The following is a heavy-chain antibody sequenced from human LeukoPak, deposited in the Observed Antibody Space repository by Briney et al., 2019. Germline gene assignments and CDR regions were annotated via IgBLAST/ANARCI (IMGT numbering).Heavy chain of an antibody. CDR1: GFTFSSYG. CDR3: ARDGASPLGFDY. CDR2: INHSGST. D-gene: IGHD3-10*01. J-gene: IGHJ4*02. Sequence: PGGSLRLSCAASGFTFSSYGMNWVRQAPGKGLEWIGEINHSGSTNYNPSLKSRVTISVDTSKNQFSLKLSSVTAADTAVYYCARDGASPLGFDYWGQGTLVTVSS. V-gene: IGHV4-34*01.